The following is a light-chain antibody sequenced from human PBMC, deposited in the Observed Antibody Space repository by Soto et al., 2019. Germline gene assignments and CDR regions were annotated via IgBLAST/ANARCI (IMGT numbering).Light chain of an antibody. Sequence: RASQSVSSSYLAWYQQKPCQAPRLLMYGISRRATGIPDSFSGSGSVADFTLAIIIMEPEEDVVYYCQQYGNTSPRTFGQGTKVDIK. J-gene: IGKJ1*01. CDR1: QSVSSSY. CDR3: QQYGNTSPRT. V-gene: IGKV3-20*01. CDR2: GIS.